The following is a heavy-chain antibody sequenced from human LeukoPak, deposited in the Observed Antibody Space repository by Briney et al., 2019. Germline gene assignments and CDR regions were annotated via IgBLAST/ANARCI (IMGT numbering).Heavy chain of an antibody. V-gene: IGHV3-30*02. CDR1: GLTFSSYG. D-gene: IGHD3-10*01. CDR3: ATMVRGVVDH. J-gene: IGHJ4*02. CDR2: IRYDGTEK. Sequence: GGSLRLSCAASGLTFSSYGMHWVRQAPGKGLEWVSFIRYDGTEKYYIDSVKGRFTISRDNSKQSLYLQMNSLRAEDTALYYCATMVRGVVDHWGQGTLVTVSS.